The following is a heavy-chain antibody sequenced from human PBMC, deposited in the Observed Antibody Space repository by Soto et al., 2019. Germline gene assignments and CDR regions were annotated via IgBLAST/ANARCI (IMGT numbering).Heavy chain of an antibody. CDR2: IYYSGST. CDR1: GGSISSGDYY. D-gene: IGHD4-4*01. Sequence: SETLSLTCTVSGGSISSGDYYWSWIRQPPGKGLEWIGYIYYSGSTYYNPSLKSRVTISVDTSKNQFSLKLSSVTAADTAVYYCARDLTTSPYYYYYGMDVWGQGTTVTVSS. V-gene: IGHV4-30-4*02. CDR3: ARDLTTSPYYYYYGMDV. J-gene: IGHJ6*02.